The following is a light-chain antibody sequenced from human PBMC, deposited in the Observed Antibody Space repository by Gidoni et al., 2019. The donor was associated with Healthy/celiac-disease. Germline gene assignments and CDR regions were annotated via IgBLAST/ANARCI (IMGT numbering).Light chain of an antibody. V-gene: IGKV3-11*01. J-gene: IGKJ1*01. CDR1: QSVSSY. Sequence: DIVLTQSPATLSVSPGERATLSCSASQSVSSYLAWYQQNPGQAPRLLIYDASNRATGIPARFSGSGSGTDFTLTISSLEPEDFAVYYCQQRSNWPWTFGQGTKVEIK. CDR2: DAS. CDR3: QQRSNWPWT.